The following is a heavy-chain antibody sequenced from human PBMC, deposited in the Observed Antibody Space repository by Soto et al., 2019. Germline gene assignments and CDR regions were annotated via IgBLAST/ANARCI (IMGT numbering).Heavy chain of an antibody. CDR2: ISYDGSNK. V-gene: IGHV3-30*03. J-gene: IGHJ6*02. CDR1: GXTVNDYG. Sequence: GSLRLACAASGXTVNDYGMDWVRQAPGKGLEWVAVISYDGSNKYYADSVKGRFTISRYTANNSVFMQMNNLRGEDTAVYYCARDEGYGMDVWGQGTTVTVSS. CDR3: ARDEGYGMDV.